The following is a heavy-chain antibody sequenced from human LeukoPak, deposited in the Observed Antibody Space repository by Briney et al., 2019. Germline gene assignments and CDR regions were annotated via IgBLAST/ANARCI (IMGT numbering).Heavy chain of an antibody. Sequence: GESLKISCKGSGYSFTSYWIGWFRQMPGKGLEWMVIIYPGDSDTRYSPSFQGQVTISADKSISTAYLQWSTLKASDTAMYYCARQARGYSYGYDDYWGQGTLVTVSS. V-gene: IGHV5-51*01. CDR2: IYPGDSDT. CDR1: GYSFTSYW. D-gene: IGHD5-18*01. J-gene: IGHJ4*02. CDR3: ARQARGYSYGYDDY.